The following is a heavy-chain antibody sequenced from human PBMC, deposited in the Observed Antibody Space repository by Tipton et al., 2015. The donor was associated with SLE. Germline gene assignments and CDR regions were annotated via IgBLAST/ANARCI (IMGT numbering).Heavy chain of an antibody. D-gene: IGHD6-6*01. J-gene: IGHJ4*02. CDR2: IHHSGST. V-gene: IGHV4-59*01. Sequence: TLSLTCTVSGGSISSYYWSWIRQPPGKGLEWIGYIHHSGSTNYNPSLQSRVTISRDPSKNQFSLKLISATAADTAEYFCAKMPSSSTLAPRSRHFESWGQGTLVSVSS. CDR3: AKMPSSSTLAPRSRHFES. CDR1: GGSISSYY.